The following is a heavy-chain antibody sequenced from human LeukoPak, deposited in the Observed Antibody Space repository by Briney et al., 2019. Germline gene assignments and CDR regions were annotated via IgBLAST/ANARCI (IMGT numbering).Heavy chain of an antibody. D-gene: IGHD6-13*01. CDR2: IYYSGST. V-gene: IGHV4-39*07. CDR3: ARAIAAADDAFDI. J-gene: IGHJ3*02. CDR1: GGSISSSSYY. Sequence: PSETLSLTCTVSGGSISSSSYYWGWIRQPPGKGLEWIGSIYYSGSTYYNPSLKSRVTISVDTSKNQFSLKLSSVTAADTAVYYCARAIAAADDAFDIWGQGTMVTVSS.